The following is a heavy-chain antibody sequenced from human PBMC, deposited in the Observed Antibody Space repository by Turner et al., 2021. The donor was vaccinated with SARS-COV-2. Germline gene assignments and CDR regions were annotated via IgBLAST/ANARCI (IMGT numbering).Heavy chain of an antibody. CDR3: ARDLGGLRFDY. V-gene: IGHV3-53*01. CDR2: MYSGGRT. Sequence: EVQLVESGGGLIQPGGSLRLSCAASEFTVSSNYMSWVRQAPGKGLEWVSVMYSGGRTYYADSVKGRFTISRDNSKNTLYLQMNSLRAEDTAVYYCARDLGGLRFDYWGQGTLVTVSS. J-gene: IGHJ4*02. D-gene: IGHD2-15*01. CDR1: EFTVSSNY.